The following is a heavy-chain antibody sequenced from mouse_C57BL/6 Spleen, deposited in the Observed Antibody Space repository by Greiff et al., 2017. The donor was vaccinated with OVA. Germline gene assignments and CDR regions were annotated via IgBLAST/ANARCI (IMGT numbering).Heavy chain of an antibody. Sequence: VQLKESGGGLVKPGGSLKLSCAASGFTFSDYGMHWVRQAPEKGLEWVAYISSGSSTIYYADTVKGRFTFSRDNAKNTLFLQLTSRRSEDTAVYYCARIGYYGNYAMDYWGQGTSVTVSS. D-gene: IGHD1-1*01. CDR3: ARIGYYGNYAMDY. CDR1: GFTFSDYG. V-gene: IGHV5-17*01. J-gene: IGHJ4*01. CDR2: ISSGSSTI.